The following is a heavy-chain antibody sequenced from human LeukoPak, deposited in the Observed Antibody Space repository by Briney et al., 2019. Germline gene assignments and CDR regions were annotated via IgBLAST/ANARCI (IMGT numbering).Heavy chain of an antibody. CDR1: GFTFSSYA. Sequence: GGSLRLSCAASGFTFSSYAMSWVRQAPGKGLEWVSAISGSGGSTYYADSVKGRFTISRDNSKNTLYLQMNSLRAEDTAVYYCAKGRYCSGGSCYSGLDAFDIWGQGTMVTVSS. D-gene: IGHD2-15*01. V-gene: IGHV3-23*01. CDR2: ISGSGGST. J-gene: IGHJ3*02. CDR3: AKGRYCSGGSCYSGLDAFDI.